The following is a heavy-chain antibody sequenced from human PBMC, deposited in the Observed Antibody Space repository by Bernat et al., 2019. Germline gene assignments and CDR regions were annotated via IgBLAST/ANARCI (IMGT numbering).Heavy chain of an antibody. CDR3: VGDGAALYYYHGMDV. CDR2: VSYDGRNK. J-gene: IGHJ6*02. D-gene: IGHD6-25*01. Sequence: VQLVESGGGVVQPGRSLRLSCVASGFTFSDYSLHWVRQAPGKGLGWVAVVSYDGRNKYYGDSVQARVIISRDESENTIYLQVDSMKAEDTAVYYCVGDGAALYYYHGMDVWGRGTTVTVSS. CDR1: GFTFSDYS. V-gene: IGHV3-30*04.